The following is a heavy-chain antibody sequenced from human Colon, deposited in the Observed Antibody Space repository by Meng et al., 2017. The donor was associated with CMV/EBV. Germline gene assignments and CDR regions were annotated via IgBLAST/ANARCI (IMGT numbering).Heavy chain of an antibody. D-gene: IGHD2-8*01. J-gene: IGHJ6*02. V-gene: IGHV3-20*04. CDR1: GFTFGDYG. Sequence: GESLKISCAASGFTFGDYGMSWVRQAPGKGLEWVSGINWNGGSTGYADSVKGRFTISRDNAKNSLYLQMNSLRAEDTALYYCARESMVAVSRYFYYVMDVWGQGTTVTVSS. CDR2: INWNGGST. CDR3: ARESMVAVSRYFYYVMDV.